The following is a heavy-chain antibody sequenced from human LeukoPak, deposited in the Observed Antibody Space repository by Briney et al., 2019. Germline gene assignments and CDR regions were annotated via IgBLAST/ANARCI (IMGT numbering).Heavy chain of an antibody. CDR1: GGTFSSYA. Sequence: GASVKVSCMASGGTFSSYAISWVRQAPGQGLEWMGGIIPIFGTANYAQKFQGRVTITTDESTSTAYMELSSLRSEDTAVYYCARGVFYCSSTSCYTSKSTDQYYYYYYMDVWGKGTTVTVSS. V-gene: IGHV1-69*05. CDR3: ARGVFYCSSTSCYTSKSTDQYYYYYYMDV. CDR2: IIPIFGTA. D-gene: IGHD2-2*02. J-gene: IGHJ6*03.